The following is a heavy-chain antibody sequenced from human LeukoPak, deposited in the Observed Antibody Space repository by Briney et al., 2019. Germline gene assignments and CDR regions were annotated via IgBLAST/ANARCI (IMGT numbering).Heavy chain of an antibody. D-gene: IGHD6-13*01. CDR2: IYYSGST. CDR3: ATSSSSYHADNNWFDP. Sequence: SQTLSLTCTVSGGSISSYYWRWVRQPPGKGRECMGYIYYSGSTNYYPSLKSRLSISVGTYTNQSSLKLSSVTGADTAVYYCATSSSSYHADNNWFDPWGQRTLVTVPS. J-gene: IGHJ5*02. CDR1: GGSISSYY. V-gene: IGHV4-59*01.